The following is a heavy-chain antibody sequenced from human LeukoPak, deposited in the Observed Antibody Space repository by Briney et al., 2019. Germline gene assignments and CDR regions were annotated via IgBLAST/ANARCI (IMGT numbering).Heavy chain of an antibody. D-gene: IGHD6-19*01. J-gene: IGHJ4*02. CDR1: GGSFSDYH. CDR2: IHHDGSI. CDR3: ARGRDRGWPIPGY. Sequence: PSETLSLTCAVSGGSFSDYHWIWLRQPPGKGLEWIGEIHHDGSINYTPSLKSRVTILVDTSKNQFSLRLSSVTAADTALYYGARGRDRGWPIPGYWGQGTLVTVSS. V-gene: IGHV4-34*01.